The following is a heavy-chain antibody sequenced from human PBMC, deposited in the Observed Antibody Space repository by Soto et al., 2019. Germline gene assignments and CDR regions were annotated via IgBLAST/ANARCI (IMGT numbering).Heavy chain of an antibody. CDR3: ARDQSSGWYRFYYFDY. Sequence: SETLSLTCAVSGGSISSSNWWSWVRQPPGKGLEWIGEIYHSGSTNYNPSLKSRVTISVDKSKNQFSLKLSSVTAADTAVYYCARDQSSGWYRFYYFDYWGQGTLVTVSS. CDR2: IYHSGST. D-gene: IGHD6-19*01. CDR1: GGSISSSNW. J-gene: IGHJ4*02. V-gene: IGHV4-4*02.